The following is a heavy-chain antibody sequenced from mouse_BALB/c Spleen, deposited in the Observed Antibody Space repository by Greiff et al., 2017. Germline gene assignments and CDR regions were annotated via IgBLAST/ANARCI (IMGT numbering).Heavy chain of an antibody. CDR3: ARDGGNYVLAY. Sequence: DVHLVESGPELVKPGASVKIPCKASGYTFTDYNMDWVKRSHGKSLEWIGDINPNNGGTIYNQKFKGKATLTVDKSSSTAYMELRSLTSEDTAVYYCARDGGNYVLAYWGQGTLVTVSA. J-gene: IGHJ3*01. CDR2: INPNNGGT. CDR1: GYTFTDYN. D-gene: IGHD2-1*01. V-gene: IGHV1-18*01.